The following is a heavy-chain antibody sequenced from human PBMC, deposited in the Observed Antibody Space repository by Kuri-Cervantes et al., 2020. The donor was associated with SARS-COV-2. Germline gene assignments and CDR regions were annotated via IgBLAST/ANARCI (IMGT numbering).Heavy chain of an antibody. CDR1: GFTVSSNY. J-gene: IGHJ4*02. Sequence: GESLKISCAASGFTVSSNYMSWVRQAPGKGLEWVSVIYSGGSTYYADSVKGRFTISRDNSKNTPYLQMSSLRAEDTAVYYCVKSSYGGSSSWPDYWGQGTLVTVSS. CDR2: IYSGGST. D-gene: IGHD6-13*01. CDR3: VKSSYGGSSSWPDY. V-gene: IGHV3-66*02.